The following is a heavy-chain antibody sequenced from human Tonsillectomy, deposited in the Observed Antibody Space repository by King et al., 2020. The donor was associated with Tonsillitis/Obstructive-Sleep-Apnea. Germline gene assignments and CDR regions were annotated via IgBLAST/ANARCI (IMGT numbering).Heavy chain of an antibody. CDR1: GGSISSYY. Sequence: VQLQESGPGLVKPSETLSLTCTVSGGSISSYYWSWIRQPPGKGLEWIGYIYYSGSTNYNPSLKSRVTISVDTSKNQFSLKLSSVTAADTAVYYCARDARGYCTNGVCDAFDIRGQGTMVTVSS. V-gene: IGHV4-59*01. D-gene: IGHD2-8*01. CDR3: ARDARGYCTNGVCDAFDI. J-gene: IGHJ3*02. CDR2: IYYSGST.